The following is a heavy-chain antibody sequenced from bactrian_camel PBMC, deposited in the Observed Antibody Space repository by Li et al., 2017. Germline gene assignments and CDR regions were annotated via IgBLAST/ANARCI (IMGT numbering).Heavy chain of an antibody. V-gene: IGHV3S36*01. CDR2: TNSGGGST. J-gene: IGHJ4*01. CDR1: GLTFADRA. D-gene: IGHD2*01. Sequence: DVQLVESGGGLVQTGGSLRISCTVSGLTFADRAMGWFRQAPGKGLEWVSHTNSGGGSTYYADSVEDRFTISRDNAKNTPYLQMNNLKPEDTAMYYCAALRPPCTVYSGADYKGQGTQVTVS.